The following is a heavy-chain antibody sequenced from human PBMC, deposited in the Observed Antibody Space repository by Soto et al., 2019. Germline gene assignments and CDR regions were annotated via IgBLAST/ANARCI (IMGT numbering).Heavy chain of an antibody. CDR2: ISHSGSTT. Sequence: EVQLVESGGGLVQPGGSLRLSCAASGFTFSSYEMNWVRQAPGKGLEWVSYISHSGSTTSYADSVMGRFTISTDDDKNSLYLQIHSLRAEDTAIYFCARAVLGSYYYYYHLDVWGQGTKVTVSS. J-gene: IGHJ6*02. V-gene: IGHV3-48*03. CDR3: ARAVLGSYYYYYHLDV. D-gene: IGHD2-8*01. CDR1: GFTFSSYE.